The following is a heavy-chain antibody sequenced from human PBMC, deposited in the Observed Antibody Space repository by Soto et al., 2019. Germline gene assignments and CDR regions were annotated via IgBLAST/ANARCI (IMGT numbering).Heavy chain of an antibody. CDR3: ARTESGYSYGFADV. D-gene: IGHD5-18*01. CDR2: ASYDGTNK. Sequence: GGSLRLSCEASGFIFSNHGMHWVRQAPGKGLEWVAVASYDGTNKYYSDSVRGRFTISRDTSKKTLYLQMNSLRPEDTAVYYCARTESGYSYGFADVWGQGTTVTVSS. CDR1: GFIFSNHG. V-gene: IGHV3-30*03. J-gene: IGHJ6*02.